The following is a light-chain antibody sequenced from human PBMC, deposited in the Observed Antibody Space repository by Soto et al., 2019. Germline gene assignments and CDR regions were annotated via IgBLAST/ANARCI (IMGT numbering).Light chain of an antibody. CDR1: QSVSSN. CDR2: GAS. V-gene: IGKV3-15*01. CDR3: QEYDNWPPYT. Sequence: EIVMTQSPATLSVSPGERATLSCRASQSVSSNLAWYQQKPGQAPRLLIYGASSRATGIPDRSSGSGSGTEFTLIISSLQSEDSAVYYCQEYDNWPPYTFGQGTKLEIK. J-gene: IGKJ2*01.